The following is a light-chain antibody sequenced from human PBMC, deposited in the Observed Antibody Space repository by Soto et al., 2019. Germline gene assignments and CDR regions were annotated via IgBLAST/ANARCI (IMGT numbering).Light chain of an antibody. CDR1: SSDVGGYNY. J-gene: IGLJ1*01. Sequence: LTQPPSASGSPGQSVAISCTETSSDVGGYNYVSWYQQHPGKAPKLMIYEVNKRPSGVPDRFSGSKSGNTASLTVSGLQAEDEADYYCSSYAGSSNVFGTGTKVTVL. CDR2: EVN. CDR3: SSYAGSSNV. V-gene: IGLV2-8*01.